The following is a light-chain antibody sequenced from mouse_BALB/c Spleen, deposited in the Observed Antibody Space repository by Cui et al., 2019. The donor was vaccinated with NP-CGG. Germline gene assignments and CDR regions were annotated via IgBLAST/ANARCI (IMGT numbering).Light chain of an antibody. CDR1: TGAVTTSNY. CDR2: GTN. Sequence: QAVVTQESALTTSPGETVTLICRSSTGAVTTSNYANWVQEKPDHLFTGLICGTNNRAPGVPARFSGSLIGDKGALTITGAQTEYEAIYFCALWYSNHWVFGGGTKLTVL. V-gene: IGLV1*01. J-gene: IGLJ1*01. CDR3: ALWYSNHWV.